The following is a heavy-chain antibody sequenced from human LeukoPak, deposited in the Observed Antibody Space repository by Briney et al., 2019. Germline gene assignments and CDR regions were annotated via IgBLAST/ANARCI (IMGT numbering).Heavy chain of an antibody. CDR1: GGSFRNPA. V-gene: IGHV1-69*13. J-gene: IGHJ5*02. Sequence: ASVKVSCKASGGSFRNPAFVWVRQAPGQGLEWMGGIIPIFGTANYAQKFQGRVTITADESTSTAYMELSSLRSEDTAVYYCARDADSTGGWFDPWGQGTLVTVSS. D-gene: IGHD2-2*01. CDR3: ARDADSTGGWFDP. CDR2: IIPIFGTA.